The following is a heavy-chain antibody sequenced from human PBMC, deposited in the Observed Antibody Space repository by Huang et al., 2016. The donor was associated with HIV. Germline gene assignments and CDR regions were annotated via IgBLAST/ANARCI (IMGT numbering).Heavy chain of an antibody. D-gene: IGHD3-3*01. J-gene: IGHJ4*02. CDR1: GGTFNNA. V-gene: IGHV1-69*13. CDR2: IIPSFGTP. CDR3: ARGAPDLDSHLDH. Sequence: QVQLVQSGAEVKKPGSSVKVSCKVSGGTFNNALSWVRQAPGQGLEWMGGIIPSFGTPNYARKLQGRVTITADESTSIAYMELSSLRSEDTAVYYCARGAPDLDSHLDHWGQGTLVTVSS.